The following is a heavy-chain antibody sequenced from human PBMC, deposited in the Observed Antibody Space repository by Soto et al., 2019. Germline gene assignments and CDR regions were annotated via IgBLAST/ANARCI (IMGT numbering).Heavy chain of an antibody. CDR1: GYTFSNYG. CDR2: ISLYSDGT. D-gene: IGHD2-2*01. V-gene: IGHV1-18*01. CDR3: ARVVPGAEAWFGP. J-gene: IGHJ5*02. Sequence: QVQLVQSGGEVKRPGASVKVCCQTSGYTFSNYGITWVRQAPGQPLEWLGWISLYSDGTNYAQKVQGRVSMTTDTSTTTAYMELRSLRSDDTAVYYCARVVPGAEAWFGPWGQGTLVTVSS.